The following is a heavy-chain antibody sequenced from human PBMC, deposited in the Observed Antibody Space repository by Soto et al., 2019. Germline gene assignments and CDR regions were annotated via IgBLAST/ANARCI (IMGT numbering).Heavy chain of an antibody. CDR3: AKESGWYSDY. CDR1: GFTFDDYA. Sequence: EVQLVESGGGLVQPGRSLRLSCAASGFTFDDYAMHWVRQAPGKGLEWVSGISWNSGSIGYADSVKGRFTISRDNAKNSLYLQMNSLRAEDTAVYYCAKESGWYSDYWGQGTLVTVSS. J-gene: IGHJ4*02. CDR2: ISWNSGSI. D-gene: IGHD6-19*01. V-gene: IGHV3-9*01.